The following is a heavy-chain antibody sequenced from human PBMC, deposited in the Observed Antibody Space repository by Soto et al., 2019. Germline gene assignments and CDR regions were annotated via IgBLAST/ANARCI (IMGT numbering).Heavy chain of an antibody. V-gene: IGHV3-33*01. CDR3: ARGGPVLLWFGEPSYDAFDI. CDR2: IWYDGSNK. Sequence: GGAVRVTCAASGLAVSRCGIRWCRQAPGTGLEWLEVIWYDGSNKYYADSVKGRFTISRDNSKNTLYLQMNSLRAEDTAVYYCARGGPVLLWFGEPSYDAFDIWGQGTMVTVS. D-gene: IGHD3-10*01. J-gene: IGHJ3*02. CDR1: GLAVSRCG.